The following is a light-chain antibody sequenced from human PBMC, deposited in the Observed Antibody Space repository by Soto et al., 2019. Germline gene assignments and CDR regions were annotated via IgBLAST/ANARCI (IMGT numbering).Light chain of an antibody. J-gene: IGKJ3*01. CDR3: QQSYSTPFT. CDR2: AAY. CDR1: QSISSY. Sequence: DIQMTQSPSSLSASVGDRVTITCRASQSISSYLNWYQQKPGKAPKLLIYAAYSLQSGVPSRFSGSGSGTDFTLTISNLQPEDFATYYCQQSYSTPFTFGPGTKVDI. V-gene: IGKV1-39*01.